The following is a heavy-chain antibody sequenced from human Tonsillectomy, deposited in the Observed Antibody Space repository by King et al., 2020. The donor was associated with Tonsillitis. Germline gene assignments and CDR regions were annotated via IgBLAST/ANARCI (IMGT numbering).Heavy chain of an antibody. V-gene: IGHV4-59*11. CDR2: IFYIGST. Sequence: VQLQESGPGLVKPSETLSLTCTVSGGSISDHYWSWIRQSPGKGLEWIGYIFYIGSTISNPSLKMRVTISIDRPKNQFSLQLRSVTAADTAVYYCARDLYSSGWSDAFDIWGQGTVVTVSS. D-gene: IGHD6-19*01. CDR3: ARDLYSSGWSDAFDI. J-gene: IGHJ3*02. CDR1: GGSISDHY.